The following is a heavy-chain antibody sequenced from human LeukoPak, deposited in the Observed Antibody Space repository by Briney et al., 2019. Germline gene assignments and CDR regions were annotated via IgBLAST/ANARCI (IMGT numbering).Heavy chain of an antibody. Sequence: SETLSLTCTVSGGSMSSYYWSWLRQPPGKGLEWIGCIYYSGSTNYNSSLKGRVTISVDTSKNQFSLQLNSVTAADTAVYYCARDVQSVYDYWGQGTLVTVSS. D-gene: IGHD5/OR15-5a*01. CDR3: ARDVQSVYDY. J-gene: IGHJ4*02. CDR2: IYYSGST. CDR1: GGSMSSYY. V-gene: IGHV4-59*01.